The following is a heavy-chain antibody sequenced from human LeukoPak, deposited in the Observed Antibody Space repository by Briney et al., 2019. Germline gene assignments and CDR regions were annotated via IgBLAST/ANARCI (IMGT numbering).Heavy chain of an antibody. D-gene: IGHD6-13*01. J-gene: IGHJ5*02. V-gene: IGHV4-34*01. Sequence: SETLSLTCAVYGGSFSGYYWSWIRLPPGKGLEWIGEINHSGSTNYNPSLKSRVTISVDTSKNQFSLKLSSVTAADTAVYYCARSAARIAAAGIYGFDPWGQGTLVTVSS. CDR3: ARSAARIAAAGIYGFDP. CDR1: GGSFSGYY. CDR2: INHSGST.